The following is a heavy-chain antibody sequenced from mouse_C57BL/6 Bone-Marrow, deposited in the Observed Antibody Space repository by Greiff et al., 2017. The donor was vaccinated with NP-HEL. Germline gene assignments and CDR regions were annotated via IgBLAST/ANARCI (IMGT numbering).Heavy chain of an antibody. V-gene: IGHV1-59*01. CDR3: ARGATVVAKDY. J-gene: IGHJ2*01. CDR1: GYTFTSYW. CDR2: IDPSDSYT. D-gene: IGHD1-1*01. Sequence: QVQLQQPGAELVRPGTSVKLSCKASGYTFTSYWMHWVKQRPGQGLVWIGVIDPSDSYTNYNQKFKGKATLTVDTSSSTAYMQLSSLTSEDSAVYYCARGATVVAKDYWGQGTTLTVSS.